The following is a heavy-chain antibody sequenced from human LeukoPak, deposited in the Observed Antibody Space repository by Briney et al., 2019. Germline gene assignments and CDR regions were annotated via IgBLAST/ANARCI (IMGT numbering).Heavy chain of an antibody. D-gene: IGHD2-15*01. Sequence: GGSLRLSCAASGVTFDDYAMHWVRQAPGKGLEWVSGISWNSGSIGYADSVKGRFTISRDNAKNSLYLQMNSLRAEDTALYYCAKDRYCSGGSCYWDAFDYWGQGTLVTVSS. J-gene: IGHJ4*02. V-gene: IGHV3-9*01. CDR1: GVTFDDYA. CDR3: AKDRYCSGGSCYWDAFDY. CDR2: ISWNSGSI.